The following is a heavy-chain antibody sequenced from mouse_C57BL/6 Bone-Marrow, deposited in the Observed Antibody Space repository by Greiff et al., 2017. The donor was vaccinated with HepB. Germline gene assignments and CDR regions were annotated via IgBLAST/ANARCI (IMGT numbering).Heavy chain of an antibody. CDR1: GFNIKDDY. D-gene: IGHD1-1*02. CDR2: IDPENGDT. Sequence: VQLQQSGAELVRPGASVKLSCTASGFNIKDDYMHWVKQRPEQGLEWIGWIDPENGDTEYASKFQGKATITADTSSNTAYLQLSSLTSEDTAVYYCTSEGYYYCGYFDVWGTGTTVTVSS. CDR3: TSEGYYYCGYFDV. J-gene: IGHJ1*03. V-gene: IGHV14-4*01.